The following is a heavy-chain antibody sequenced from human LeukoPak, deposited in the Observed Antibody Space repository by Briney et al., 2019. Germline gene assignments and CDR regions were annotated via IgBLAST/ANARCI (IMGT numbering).Heavy chain of an antibody. CDR3: AKTFCSSTSCYHYYYYGMDV. V-gene: IGHV3-23*01. CDR2: ISGSGGST. CDR1: GFTFSSYA. D-gene: IGHD2-2*01. J-gene: IGHJ6*02. Sequence: GGSLRLSCAASGFTFSSYAMSRVRQAPGKGLEWVSAISGSGGSTYYADSVKGRFTISRDNSKNTLYLQMNSLRAEDTAVYYCAKTFCSSTSCYHYYYYGMDVWGQGTTVTVSS.